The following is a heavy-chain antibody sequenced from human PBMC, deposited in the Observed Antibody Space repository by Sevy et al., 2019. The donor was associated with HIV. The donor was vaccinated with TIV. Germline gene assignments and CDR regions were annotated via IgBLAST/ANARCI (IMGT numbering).Heavy chain of an antibody. CDR2: IWSDGRFE. Sequence: GGSLRLSCAATGFTFSNYAMHWVRQTPGKGLEWVAIIWSDGRFENHGDSVKGRFTSSRDNSKNTLYLQMNNVRVEDTAVCYCARGGYYYDNAAYYALDSWGQGTLVTVSS. CDR1: GFTFSNYA. D-gene: IGHD3-22*01. J-gene: IGHJ4*02. CDR3: ARGGYYYDNAAYYALDS. V-gene: IGHV3-33*01.